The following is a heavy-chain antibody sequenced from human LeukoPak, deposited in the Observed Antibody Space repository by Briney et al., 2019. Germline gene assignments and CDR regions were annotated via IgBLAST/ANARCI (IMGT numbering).Heavy chain of an antibody. V-gene: IGHV3-21*01. D-gene: IGHD6-19*01. CDR2: ISSSSTYI. Sequence: VGSLRLSCAASGCTFSTYSMSWVRQAPGKGLEWVASISSSSTYIYYVYSVKGRFTISRDNAKNSLYLQMNSMRAEDTAVYYCARHLSYSSGWGPFDYWGQGTLVTVSS. CDR3: ARHLSYSSGWGPFDY. CDR1: GCTFSTYS. J-gene: IGHJ4*02.